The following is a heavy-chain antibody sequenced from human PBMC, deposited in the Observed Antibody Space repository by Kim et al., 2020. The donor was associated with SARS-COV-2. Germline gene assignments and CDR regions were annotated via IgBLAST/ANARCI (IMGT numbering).Heavy chain of an antibody. V-gene: IGHV3-15*01. CDR1: GFTFSNAW. Sequence: GGSLRLSCAASGFTFSNAWMRWVRQAPGNGLEWVCRIKSKTDGGTTDYAAPGKGRFTISSDESKITLYLQMNSRKTEGTGVYYCTTAVPRERRPMGFWGQGTL. CDR3: TTAVPRERRPMGF. J-gene: IGHJ4*02. D-gene: IGHD1-1*01. CDR2: IKSKTDGGTT.